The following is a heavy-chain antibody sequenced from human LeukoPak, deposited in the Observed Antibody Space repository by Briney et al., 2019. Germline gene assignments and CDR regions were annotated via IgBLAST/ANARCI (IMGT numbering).Heavy chain of an antibody. Sequence: PSETLSLTCTVSGGSISSYYWSWIRQPPGKGLEWIGYIYYSGSTNYNPSLKSRVTISVDTSKNQFSLKLSSVTAADTAMYYCARHLITMVRGVPSGMDVWGQGTTLTVSS. J-gene: IGHJ6*02. D-gene: IGHD3-10*01. CDR3: ARHLITMVRGVPSGMDV. V-gene: IGHV4-59*08. CDR1: GGSISSYY. CDR2: IYYSGST.